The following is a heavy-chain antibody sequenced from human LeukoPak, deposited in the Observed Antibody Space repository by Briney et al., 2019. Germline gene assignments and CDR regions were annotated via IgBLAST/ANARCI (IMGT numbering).Heavy chain of an antibody. CDR1: GFSFSNHW. CDR2: IKQDGSEK. Sequence: GGSLRLSCAASGFSFSNHWMNWVRQAPEKGLEWVANIKQDGSEKYYVDSVKGRFTISRDNAKNPLYPQMNSLRAEDTAVYYCARGRGWLIDCWGQGTLVTVSS. CDR3: ARGRGWLIDC. J-gene: IGHJ4*02. D-gene: IGHD3-22*01. V-gene: IGHV3-7*01.